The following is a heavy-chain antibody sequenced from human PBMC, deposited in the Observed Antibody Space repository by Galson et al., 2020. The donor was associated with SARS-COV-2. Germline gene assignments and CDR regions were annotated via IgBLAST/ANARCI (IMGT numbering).Heavy chain of an antibody. V-gene: IGHV2-70*01. Sequence: SGPTLVKPTQTLTLTCNFSGFSLSTSGMCVSWIRQPPGKALEWLAVIGWADDKYSSTSLQTRLTISKDTSKNQVVLTMTNMDPVDTATYYCARIRGGVPAAIGAPFYYYGMDVWGQGTTVTVSS. CDR1: GFSLSTSGMC. CDR2: IGWADDK. CDR3: ARIRGGVPAAIGAPFYYYGMDV. J-gene: IGHJ6*02. D-gene: IGHD2-2*01.